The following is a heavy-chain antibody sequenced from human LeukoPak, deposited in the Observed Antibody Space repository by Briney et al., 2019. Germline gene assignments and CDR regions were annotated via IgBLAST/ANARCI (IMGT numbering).Heavy chain of an antibody. CDR3: ARDRGGYSYGPQDWFDP. CDR2: INHSGST. J-gene: IGHJ5*02. Sequence: SETLSLTCAVYGGSLSGYYWSWIRQPPGKGLEWIGEINHSGSTNYNPSLKSRVTISVDTSKNQFSLKLSSVTAADTAVYYCARDRGGYSYGPQDWFDPWGQGTLVTVSS. V-gene: IGHV4-34*01. CDR1: GGSLSGYY. D-gene: IGHD5-18*01.